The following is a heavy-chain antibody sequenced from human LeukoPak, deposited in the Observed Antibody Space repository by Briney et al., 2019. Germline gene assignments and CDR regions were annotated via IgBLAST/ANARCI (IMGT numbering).Heavy chain of an antibody. V-gene: IGHV3-9*01. Sequence: GRSLRLSCAASGFTFDDYAMHWVRQAPGKGLEWVSGISWNSGSIGYADSVKGRFTISRDNAKNSLYLQMNSLRAEDTALYYCAKETLRLGELSLYPLDYWGQGTLVTVSS. CDR1: GFTFDDYA. J-gene: IGHJ4*02. D-gene: IGHD3-16*02. CDR2: ISWNSGSI. CDR3: AKETLRLGELSLYPLDY.